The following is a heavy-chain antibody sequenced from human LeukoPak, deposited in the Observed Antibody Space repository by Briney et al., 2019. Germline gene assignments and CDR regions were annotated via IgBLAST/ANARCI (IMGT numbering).Heavy chain of an antibody. D-gene: IGHD2-2*01. CDR3: ARDRECSSTSCYDYYYYYMDV. V-gene: IGHV3-11*04. CDR1: GFTFSDYY. J-gene: IGHJ6*03. Sequence: GSLRLSCAASGFTFSDYYMSWIRQAPGKGLEWVSYISSSGSTIYYADSVKGRFTISRDNAKNSLYLQMNSLRAEVTAVYYCARDRECSSTSCYDYYYYYMDVWGKGTTVTVSS. CDR2: ISSSGSTI.